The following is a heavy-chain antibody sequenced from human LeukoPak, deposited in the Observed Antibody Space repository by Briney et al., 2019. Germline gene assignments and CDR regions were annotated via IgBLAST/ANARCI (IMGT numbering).Heavy chain of an antibody. CDR1: GFTVSNKY. CDR2: TVSRGTT. CDR3: AKCSTSAYTTGWCNWIDP. D-gene: IGHD6-19*01. V-gene: IGHV3-53*01. J-gene: IGHJ5*02. Sequence: GGSLRLSCVASGFTVSNKYMSWVRQAPGKGLEWVSSTVSRGTTQYADSVKGRFTVSRDTSKNTLYLQMNSLRADDTAVYYCAKCSTSAYTTGWCNWIDPWGQGTLVTVSS.